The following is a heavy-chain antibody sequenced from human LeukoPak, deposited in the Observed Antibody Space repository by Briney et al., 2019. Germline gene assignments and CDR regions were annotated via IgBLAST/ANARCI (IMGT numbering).Heavy chain of an antibody. J-gene: IGHJ4*02. CDR1: EFTFDDYA. CDR3: ARSSYYFDY. Sequence: GGSLRLSCAASEFTFDDYAMNWVRQAPGKGLEWVSSISSSSSYIYYADSVKGRFTISRDNAKNSLYLQMNSLRAEDTAVYYCARSSYYFDYWGQGTLVTVSS. CDR2: ISSSSSYI. V-gene: IGHV3-21*01. D-gene: IGHD3-10*01.